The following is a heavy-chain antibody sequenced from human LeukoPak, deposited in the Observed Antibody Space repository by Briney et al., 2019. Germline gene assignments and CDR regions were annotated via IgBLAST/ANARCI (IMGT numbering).Heavy chain of an antibody. CDR3: AREAKDSSGYSTKAFDY. D-gene: IGHD3-22*01. CDR2: INPYSGGT. CDR1: GYSFTGYY. V-gene: IGHV1-2*02. J-gene: IGHJ4*02. Sequence: GASVKVSCKASGYSFTGYYMHWVRQAPGQGLEWMGWINPYSGGTNYAQKFQGRVTMTRDTSTSTVYMELSSLRSEDTAVYYCAREAKDSSGYSTKAFDYWGQGTLVTVSS.